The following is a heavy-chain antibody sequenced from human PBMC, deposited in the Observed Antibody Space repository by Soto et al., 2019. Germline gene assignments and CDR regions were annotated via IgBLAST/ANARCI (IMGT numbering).Heavy chain of an antibody. J-gene: IGHJ6*03. Sequence: GGSLRLSCAASGFTFSSYSMNWVRQAPGKGLEWVSSISSSSSYIYYADSVKGRFTISRDNAKNSLYLQMNSLRAEDTAVYYCARDGSWGYYYYYMDVWGKGTTVTVSS. CDR1: GFTFSSYS. V-gene: IGHV3-21*01. CDR2: ISSSSSYI. CDR3: ARDGSWGYYYYYMDV. D-gene: IGHD7-27*01.